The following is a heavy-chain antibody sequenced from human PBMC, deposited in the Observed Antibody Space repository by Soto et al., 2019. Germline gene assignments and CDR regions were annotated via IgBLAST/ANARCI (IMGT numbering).Heavy chain of an antibody. CDR3: ARATPYSSSWYPN. Sequence: ASVKVSCKASGYTFTGYYRHWVRQAPGQGLEWMGWINPNSGGTNYAQKFQGWVTMTRDTSISTAYMELSRLRSDDTAVYYCARATPYSSSWYPNWGQGTLVTVSS. CDR1: GYTFTGYY. D-gene: IGHD6-13*01. V-gene: IGHV1-2*04. CDR2: INPNSGGT. J-gene: IGHJ4*02.